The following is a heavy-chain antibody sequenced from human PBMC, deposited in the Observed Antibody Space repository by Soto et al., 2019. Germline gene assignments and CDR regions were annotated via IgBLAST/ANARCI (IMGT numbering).Heavy chain of an antibody. CDR2: ISTYNGNT. J-gene: IGHJ4*02. CDR1: GYTFTSNG. Sequence: QVQLVQSGAEVKKTGTSVKVSCKASGYTFTSNGISWVRQAPGQGLEWMGWISTYNGNTNYAQKLQGRVTMTRDTSTSIAYVERRDLRSDDKAVYYCARDGYGDYGYWGQGSLVTVSS. D-gene: IGHD4-17*01. V-gene: IGHV1-18*01. CDR3: ARDGYGDYGY.